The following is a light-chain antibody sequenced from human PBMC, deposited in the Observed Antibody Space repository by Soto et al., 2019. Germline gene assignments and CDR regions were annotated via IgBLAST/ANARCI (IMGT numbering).Light chain of an antibody. V-gene: IGKV3-15*01. J-gene: IGKJ4*01. CDR3: QQYNNCPLT. Sequence: EIVLTQSPATLSVSPGDRATLSCRASQSVSSDLAWFQQKPGQAPRFLIHDASPRATGIPPRFSGSGSETAITLTISSLQSEDFAIYYCQQYNNCPLTVGGGTNVQIK. CDR1: QSVSSD. CDR2: DAS.